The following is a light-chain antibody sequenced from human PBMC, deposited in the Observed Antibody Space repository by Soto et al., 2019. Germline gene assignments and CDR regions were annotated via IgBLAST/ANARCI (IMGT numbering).Light chain of an antibody. J-gene: IGLJ2*01. CDR3: CSYAVSRSVV. CDR2: EGS. Sequence: QSALTQPASVSGSPGQSITISCTGTSSDVGSYNLVSWYQQHPGKAPKLIICEGSKRPSGVSNRFSGSKSGNTASLTISGLQAEDEADYYCCSYAVSRSVVFGGGTKVTVL. V-gene: IGLV2-23*01. CDR1: SSDVGSYNL.